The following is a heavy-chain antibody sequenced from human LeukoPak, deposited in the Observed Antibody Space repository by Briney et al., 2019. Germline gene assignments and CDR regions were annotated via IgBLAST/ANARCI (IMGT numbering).Heavy chain of an antibody. Sequence: GGSLRLSCAASGFTFSSYWMHWVRQAPGKGLVWVAFVNNDGSNTDYAGSVQGRFTISRDNAKNTLYLQMNSLRAEDTAVYYCTRGGFSTGLENWGQGALVTVSS. CDR3: TRGGFSTGLEN. J-gene: IGHJ4*02. V-gene: IGHV3-74*01. CDR1: GFTFSSYW. CDR2: VNNDGSNT. D-gene: IGHD2/OR15-2a*01.